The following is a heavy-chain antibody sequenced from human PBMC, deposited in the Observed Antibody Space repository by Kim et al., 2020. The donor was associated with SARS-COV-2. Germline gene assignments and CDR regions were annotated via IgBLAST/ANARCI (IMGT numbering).Heavy chain of an antibody. Sequence: ASVKVSCKASGYTFTSYAMNWVRQAPGQGLEWMGWINTNTGNPTYAQGFTGRFVFSLDTSVSTAYLQISSLKAEDTAVYYCARAAAGFLGVVGVETRGMDVWGQGTTVTVSS. CDR2: INTNTGNP. D-gene: IGHD6-13*01. CDR3: ARAAAGFLGVVGVETRGMDV. V-gene: IGHV7-4-1*02. J-gene: IGHJ6*02. CDR1: GYTFTSYA.